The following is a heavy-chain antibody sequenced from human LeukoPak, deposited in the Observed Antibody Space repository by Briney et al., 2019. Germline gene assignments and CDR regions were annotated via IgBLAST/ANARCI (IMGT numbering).Heavy chain of an antibody. V-gene: IGHV1-18*01. CDR3: ARAQTTGFGESIDY. CDR2: ISVYNGNT. CDR1: GYTFTSYG. Sequence: ASVTVSCKTSGYTFTSYGVSWVRQAPGQGLEWMGWISVYNGNTIYAEKLQGRVTVTTDTSTTTAYMELRSLRSDDTAVYYCARAQTTGFGESIDYWGQGTLVTVSS. J-gene: IGHJ4*02. D-gene: IGHD3-10*01.